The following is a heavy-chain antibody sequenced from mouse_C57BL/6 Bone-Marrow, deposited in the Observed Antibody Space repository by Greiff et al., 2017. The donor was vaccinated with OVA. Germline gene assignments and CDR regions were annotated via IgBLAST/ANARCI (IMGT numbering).Heavy chain of an antibody. CDR3: ARGYGNYPPWFAY. J-gene: IGHJ3*01. CDR2: IYPRSGNT. Sequence: QVQLKQSGAELARPGASVKLSCKASGYTFTSYGISWVKQRTGQGLEWIGEIYPRSGNTYYNEKFKGKATLTADKSSSSAYMELRSLTSEGSAVYFCARGYGNYPPWFAYWGQGTLVTVSA. V-gene: IGHV1-81*01. CDR1: GYTFTSYG. D-gene: IGHD2-1*01.